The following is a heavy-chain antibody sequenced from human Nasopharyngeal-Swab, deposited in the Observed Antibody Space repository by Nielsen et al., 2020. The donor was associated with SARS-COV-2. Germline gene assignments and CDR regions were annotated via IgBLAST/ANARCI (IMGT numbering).Heavy chain of an antibody. Sequence: GESLKISCAASGFTFSGSAMHWVRQASGKGLEWVGRIRSKAHNYAAVYAASVEGRFTISRDDSKKTAFLQMDSLKSEDTAAYFCVRQTGYHFDSWGQGTLVTVSS. CDR2: IRSKAHNYAA. CDR3: VRQTGYHFDS. V-gene: IGHV3-73*01. J-gene: IGHJ4*02. D-gene: IGHD5-12*01. CDR1: GFTFSGSA.